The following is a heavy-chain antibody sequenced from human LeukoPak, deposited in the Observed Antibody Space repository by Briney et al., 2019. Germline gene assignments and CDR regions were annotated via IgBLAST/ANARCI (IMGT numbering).Heavy chain of an antibody. CDR1: GGSISSGGYS. CDR3: ARGGGYDPPLFDY. V-gene: IGHV4-30-2*01. CDR2: IYHSGST. J-gene: IGHJ4*02. Sequence: SQTLSLTCAVSGGSISSGGYSWSWIRQPPGKGLERNGYIYHSGSTYYNPSLKSRVTISIDRSKNQFSLKLSSVTAADTAVYYCARGGGYDPPLFDYWGQGTLVTVSS. D-gene: IGHD5-12*01.